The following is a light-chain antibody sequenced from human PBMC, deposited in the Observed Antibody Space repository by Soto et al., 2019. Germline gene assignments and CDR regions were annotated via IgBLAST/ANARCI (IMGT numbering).Light chain of an antibody. J-gene: IGLJ2*01. CDR2: GVS. CDR1: SSDVGSYNY. Sequence: QSALTQPASVSGSPGQSITISCSGTSSDVGSYNYVSWYQQHPDRAPKLMIYGVSNRPSGVSNRFSGSKSGNTASLTISGLQAEDEADYYCSSYTSSSTLLFGGGTKVTVL. CDR3: SSYTSSSTLL. V-gene: IGLV2-14*01.